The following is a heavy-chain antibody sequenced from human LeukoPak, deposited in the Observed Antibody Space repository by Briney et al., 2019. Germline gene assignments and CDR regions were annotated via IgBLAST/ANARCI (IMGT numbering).Heavy chain of an antibody. Sequence: GASVKVSCKSSGYTFTSYGITWVRQAPGQGLEWMGWISAYNANTNYAQKLQGRVTMTTDTSTSTAYMELRSLRSDDTAVYYCARDPNWNGWGYWGQGTLVTVSS. CDR2: ISAYNANT. V-gene: IGHV1-18*01. J-gene: IGHJ4*02. CDR1: GYTFTSYG. CDR3: ARDPNWNGWGY. D-gene: IGHD1-1*01.